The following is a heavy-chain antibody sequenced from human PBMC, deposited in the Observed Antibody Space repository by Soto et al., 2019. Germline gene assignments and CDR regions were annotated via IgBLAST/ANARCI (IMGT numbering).Heavy chain of an antibody. V-gene: IGHV1-8*02. CDR2: MNANSGNT. CDR3: ASGAEARYYMDV. Sequence: ASVKVSCKASGYTFTSYAMHWVRQAPGQGLEWMGWMNANSGNTGYAQKFQGRVTMTRNTSISTAYMELSSLRSEDTAVYYCASGAEARYYMDVWGKGTTVTVSS. D-gene: IGHD6-25*01. CDR1: GYTFTSYA. J-gene: IGHJ6*03.